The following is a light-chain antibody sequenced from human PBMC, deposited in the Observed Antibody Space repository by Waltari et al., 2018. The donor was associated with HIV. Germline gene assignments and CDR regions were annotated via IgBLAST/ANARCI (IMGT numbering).Light chain of an antibody. Sequence: QSVLTQPPSASGTPGQRVTISCSGSSSNIGTNTVSWYQQVPGPAPKLLIYNNNHRPSGVPDRFSGSKSGTSASLAISGLQSEDEADYYCAACDDSLNGYVFGTGTKVTVL. J-gene: IGLJ1*01. CDR1: SSNIGTNT. V-gene: IGLV1-44*01. CDR3: AACDDSLNGYV. CDR2: NNN.